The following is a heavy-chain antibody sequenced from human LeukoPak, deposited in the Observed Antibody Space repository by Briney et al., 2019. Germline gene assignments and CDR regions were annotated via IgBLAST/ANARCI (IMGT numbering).Heavy chain of an antibody. D-gene: IGHD5-18*01. J-gene: IGHJ3*02. V-gene: IGHV4-30-2*01. CDR3: ASPQYSYGRFDI. CDR2: IYHSGST. CDR1: GGSISSGGYY. Sequence: SQTLSLTCTVSGGSISSGGYYWSWIRQPPGKGLEWIGYIYHSGSTYYNPSLKSRVTISVDRSKNQFSLKLSSVTAADTAVYYCASPQYSYGRFDIWGQGTMVTVSS.